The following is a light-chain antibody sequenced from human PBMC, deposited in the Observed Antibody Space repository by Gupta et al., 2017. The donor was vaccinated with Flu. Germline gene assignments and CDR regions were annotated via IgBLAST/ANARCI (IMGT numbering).Light chain of an antibody. J-gene: IGKJ4*01. CDR2: DAA. V-gene: IGKV1-39*01. CDR3: QQRYIPPVS. Sequence: SPSSMSASVGDRVTITGRASQSISSYLNWYQQKPGNPPNLMIYDAARWQSGAPARLCGSGLGKDFTLTINTRKHEDFATFTGQQRYIPPVSLAGGTKVKIK. CDR1: QSISSY.